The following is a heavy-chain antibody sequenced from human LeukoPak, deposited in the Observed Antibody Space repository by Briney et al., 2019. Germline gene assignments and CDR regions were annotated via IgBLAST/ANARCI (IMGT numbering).Heavy chain of an antibody. CDR1: GDSVSSDNYY. CDR2: IDYSGAT. D-gene: IGHD3-22*01. J-gene: IGHJ4*02. CDR3: ARDRRGCYDSSGHFDY. V-gene: IGHV4-61*01. Sequence: PSETLSLTCTVSGDSVSSDNYYWSWIRQPPGKGLEWIAYIDYSGATKFNPSLKSRVTITLDTPKNQFSLKLSSVTAADTAVYYCARDRRGCYDSSGHFDYWGQGTLVTVSS.